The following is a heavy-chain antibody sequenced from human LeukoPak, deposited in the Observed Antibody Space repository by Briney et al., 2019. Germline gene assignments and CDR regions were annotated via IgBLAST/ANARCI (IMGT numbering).Heavy chain of an antibody. Sequence: PSGTLSLTCTVSGDSISRGSYSWSWIRQPAGKGLEWIGLIYTSGSPNYNPSLKSRVAISVDTSNNQFSLKLSSVTAADTAVYYCARGRGYSSLWVHATQVTVSS. CDR1: GDSISRGSYS. V-gene: IGHV4-61*02. D-gene: IGHD5-18*01. CDR2: IYTSGSP. CDR3: ARGRGYSSL. J-gene: IGHJ4*01.